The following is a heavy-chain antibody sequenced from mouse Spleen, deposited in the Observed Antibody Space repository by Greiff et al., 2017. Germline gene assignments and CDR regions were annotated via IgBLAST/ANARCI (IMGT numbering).Heavy chain of an antibody. CDR2: IYPGDGDT. J-gene: IGHJ3*01. Sequence: QVQLKESGPELVKPGASVKISCKASGYAFSSSWMNWVKQRPGKGLEWIGRIYPGDGDTNYNGKFKGKATLTADKSSSTAYMQLSSLTSEDSAVYFCASKGSWFAYWGQGTLVTVSA. CDR3: ASKGSWFAY. V-gene: IGHV1-82*01. CDR1: GYAFSSSW.